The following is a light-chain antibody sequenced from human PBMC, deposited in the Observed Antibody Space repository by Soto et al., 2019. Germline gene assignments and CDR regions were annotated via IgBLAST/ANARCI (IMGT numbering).Light chain of an antibody. V-gene: IGKV1-5*01. J-gene: IGKJ1*01. CDR1: QSISSW. CDR2: DAS. CDR3: QEYNTSTWT. Sequence: GVTDAVTCGANQSISSWLAWYQQKPGQAPKLLIYDASSLESGVPSRFSCSGAGTEFTLTISTLQPDYFATYYCQEYNTSTWTRGQGTKVDIK.